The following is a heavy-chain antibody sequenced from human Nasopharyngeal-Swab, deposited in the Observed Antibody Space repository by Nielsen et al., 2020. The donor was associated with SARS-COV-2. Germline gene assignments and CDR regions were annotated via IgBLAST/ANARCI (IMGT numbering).Heavy chain of an antibody. CDR3: ARGHDTSDY. CDR2: INTKTGKP. Sequence: WVRQAPGQGLEWMGWINTKTGKPTYAQGFTGRFVFSLDTSVSTAYLQISSLKAEDTAVYYCARGHDTSDYWSQGTLVTVSS. D-gene: IGHD3-9*01. V-gene: IGHV7-4-1*02. J-gene: IGHJ4*02.